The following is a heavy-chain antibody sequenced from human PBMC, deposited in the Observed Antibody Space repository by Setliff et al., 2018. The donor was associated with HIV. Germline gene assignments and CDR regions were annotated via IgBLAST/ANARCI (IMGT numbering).Heavy chain of an antibody. V-gene: IGHV3-NL1*01. D-gene: IGHD3-3*01. CDR2: ISSSGFPI. CDR3: ARDPGGIFDAFDV. Sequence: GGSLRLSCAASGFTFSSYGMHWVRQAPGKGLEWVAQISSSGFPIYYADSVRGRFTISRDNSKNMLYLQMNNLRADDTAVYYCARDPGGIFDAFDVWGQGTMVTVSS. J-gene: IGHJ3*01. CDR1: GFTFSSYG.